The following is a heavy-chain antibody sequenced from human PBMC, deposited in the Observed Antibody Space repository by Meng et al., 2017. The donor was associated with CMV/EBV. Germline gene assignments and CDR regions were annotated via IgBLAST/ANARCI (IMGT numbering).Heavy chain of an antibody. V-gene: IGHV4-30-4*08. CDR1: GGSISSGDYY. J-gene: IGHJ4*02. CDR3: AREGDNPFDY. D-gene: IGHD2-21*02. CDR2: IYYSGRT. Sequence: QVQRRGAGHGLVKPSQTLSLTCTVPGGSISSGDYYWSWIRQPPGKGLEWIGYIYYSGRTYYNPSLKSRVTISVDTSKNQFSLKLSSVTAADTAVYYCAREGDNPFDYWGQGTLVTVSS.